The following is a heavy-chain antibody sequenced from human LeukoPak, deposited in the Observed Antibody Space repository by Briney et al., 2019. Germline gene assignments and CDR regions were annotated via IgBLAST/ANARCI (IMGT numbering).Heavy chain of an antibody. Sequence: QPGGSLRLSCAASGFTFSSYGMHWVRQAPGKGLEWVAVIWYDGSNKYYADSVKGRFTISRDNSKNTLYLQMNSLRAEDTAVYYCARTPTVSLAFDILGQGTMVTVSS. CDR3: ARTPTVSLAFDI. CDR1: GFTFSSYG. V-gene: IGHV3-33*01. CDR2: IWYDGSNK. D-gene: IGHD4-17*01. J-gene: IGHJ3*02.